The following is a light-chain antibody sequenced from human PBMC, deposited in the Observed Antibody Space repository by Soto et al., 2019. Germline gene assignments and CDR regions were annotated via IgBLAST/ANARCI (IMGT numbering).Light chain of an antibody. CDR3: QQYNKWPT. V-gene: IGKV3-15*01. J-gene: IGKJ2*01. Sequence: EIVMTQSPATLSVAPGERATLSCRASQSVSSDIAWYQQNPGQAPRLLIHAVSTRATGIPARFSGSGSGTEFTLTISSLQSEDFAVYYCQQYNKWPTSGQGTKVDIK. CDR1: QSVSSD. CDR2: AVS.